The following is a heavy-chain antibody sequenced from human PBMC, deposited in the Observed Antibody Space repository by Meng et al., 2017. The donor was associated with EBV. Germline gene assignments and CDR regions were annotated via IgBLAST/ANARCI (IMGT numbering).Heavy chain of an antibody. V-gene: IGHV1-69*06. Sequence: VQLVRSGDEVKKPGSSVKVSCKASGGTFSSYAISWVRQAPGQGLEWMGGIIPVFGTANYAQKFQGRVTITADKSTSTAYMELSSLRSEDTAVYYCARAEIAAAGRLDYWGQGTLVTVSS. D-gene: IGHD6-13*01. CDR1: GGTFSSYA. CDR3: ARAEIAAAGRLDY. J-gene: IGHJ4*02. CDR2: IIPVFGTA.